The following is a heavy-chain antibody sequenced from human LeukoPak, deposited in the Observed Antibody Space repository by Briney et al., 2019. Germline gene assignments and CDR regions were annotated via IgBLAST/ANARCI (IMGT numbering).Heavy chain of an antibody. CDR2: ISSSGSTI. V-gene: IGHV3-11*04. Sequence: PGGSLRLSCAASGFTFSDYYMSWIRQAPGKGLEWVSYISSSGSTIYYADSVKGRFTISRDNAKNSLYLQMNSLRTEDTGVYYCARDSYGWHDRWDYWGLGTQVIVSS. CDR1: GFTFSDYY. D-gene: IGHD3-16*01. CDR3: ARDSYGWHDRWDY. J-gene: IGHJ4*02.